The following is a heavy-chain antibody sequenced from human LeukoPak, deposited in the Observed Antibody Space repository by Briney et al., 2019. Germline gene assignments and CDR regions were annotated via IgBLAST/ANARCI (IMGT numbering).Heavy chain of an antibody. D-gene: IGHD3-3*01. V-gene: IGHV3-21*01. CDR1: GFTFSSYS. Sequence: GGSLRLSCVASGFTFSSYSMNWVRQAPGKGLEWVSSINSNGDYIYYADSVKGRFTISRDSARNSLFLQMNSLRAEDTAVYYCARGGGITIFGEFNYWGQGTLVTVSS. CDR2: INSNGDYI. CDR3: ARGGGITIFGEFNY. J-gene: IGHJ4*02.